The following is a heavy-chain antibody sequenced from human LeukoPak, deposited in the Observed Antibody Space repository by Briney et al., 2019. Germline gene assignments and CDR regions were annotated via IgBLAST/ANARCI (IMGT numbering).Heavy chain of an antibody. D-gene: IGHD5-24*01. CDR2: IYSGGST. V-gene: IGHV3-53*04. CDR1: GFTVSSNY. CDR3: ARAGWMATDRKGYYFDY. Sequence: GGSLRLSCAASGFTVSSNYMSWVRQAPGKGLEWVSVIYSGGSTYYADSVKGRFTISRHNSKNTLYLQMNSLRAEDTAVYYCARAGWMATDRKGYYFDYWGQGTLVTVSS. J-gene: IGHJ4*02.